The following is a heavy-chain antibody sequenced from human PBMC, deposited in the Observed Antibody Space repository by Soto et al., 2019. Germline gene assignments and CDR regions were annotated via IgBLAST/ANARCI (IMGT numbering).Heavy chain of an antibody. CDR1: GGTFNRYT. Sequence: VQLVQSGAEVKKPGSSVKLSCKASGGTFNRYTISWVRQAPGQGLEWMGGIIPIFGTAKYAQKFQGRVAIIADESTSAAYMKVRSLRSEDTAVYYCALWGFRDGNNSKYNCAGMDVWGQGTTVTVSS. V-gene: IGHV1-69*01. D-gene: IGHD1-1*01. CDR3: ALWGFRDGNNSKYNCAGMDV. CDR2: IIPIFGTA. J-gene: IGHJ6*02.